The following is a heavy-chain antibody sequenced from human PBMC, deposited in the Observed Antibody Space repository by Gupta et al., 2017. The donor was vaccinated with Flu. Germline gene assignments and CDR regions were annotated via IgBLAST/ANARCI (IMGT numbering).Heavy chain of an antibody. D-gene: IGHD1-26*01. V-gene: IGHV3-21*01. Sequence: EVQLVESGGGLVKPGGSLRLSCAASGFTFSSYSMNWVRQAPGKGLEWVSSISSSSSYIYYADSVKGRFTISRDNAKNSLYLQMNSLRAEDTAVYYCARTWEVRRSFDYWGQETLVTVSS. CDR3: ARTWEVRRSFDY. J-gene: IGHJ4*02. CDR1: GFTFSSYS. CDR2: ISSSSSYI.